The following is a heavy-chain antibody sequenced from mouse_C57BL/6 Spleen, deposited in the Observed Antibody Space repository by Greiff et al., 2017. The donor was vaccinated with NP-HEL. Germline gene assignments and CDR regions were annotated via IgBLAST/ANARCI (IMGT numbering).Heavy chain of an antibody. V-gene: IGHV1-76*01. Sequence: QVHVKQSGAELVRPGASVKLSCKASGYTFTDYYINWVKQRPGQGLEWIARIYPGSGNTYYNEKIKGKATLTAEKSSSTAYMQLSSLTSEDSAVYFCARCPYDYYAMDYWGQGTSVTVSS. J-gene: IGHJ4*01. CDR1: GYTFTDYY. CDR3: ARCPYDYYAMDY. CDR2: IYPGSGNT.